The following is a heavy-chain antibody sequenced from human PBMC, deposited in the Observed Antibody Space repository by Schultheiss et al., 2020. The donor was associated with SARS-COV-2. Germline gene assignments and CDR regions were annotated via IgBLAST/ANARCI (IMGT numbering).Heavy chain of an antibody. CDR3: ASALARGIAVAGHYFDY. J-gene: IGHJ4*02. V-gene: IGHV1-2*02. Sequence: ASVKVSCKASGYTFTSYYMHWVRQAPGQGLEWMGWINPNSGGTNYAQKFQGRVTMTRDTSISTAYMELSRLRSDDTAVYYCASALARGIAVAGHYFDYWGQGTLVTVSS. D-gene: IGHD6-19*01. CDR1: GYTFTSYY. CDR2: INPNSGGT.